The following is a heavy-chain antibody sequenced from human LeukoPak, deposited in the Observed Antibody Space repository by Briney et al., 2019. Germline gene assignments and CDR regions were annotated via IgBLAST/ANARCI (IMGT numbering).Heavy chain of an antibody. V-gene: IGHV3-23*01. CDR2: ISGSGGTT. Sequence: GGSLRLSCAGSGFTFSSHGMSWVRQAPGKGLEWVLAISGSGGTTYYADSVKDRFTISRDNSKRTVFLQMTNLRVDDTAVYYCAKNLRSMPPLPLDYCGQGTLVTVSS. CDR1: GFTFSSHG. D-gene: IGHD2-2*01. J-gene: IGHJ4*01. CDR3: AKNLRSMPPLPLDY.